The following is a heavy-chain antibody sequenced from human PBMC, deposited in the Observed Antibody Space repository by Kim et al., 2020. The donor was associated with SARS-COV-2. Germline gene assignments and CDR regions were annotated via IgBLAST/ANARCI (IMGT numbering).Heavy chain of an antibody. CDR2: ISSNGGST. Sequence: GGSLRLSCAASGFTFSSYAMHWVRQAPGKGLEYVSAISSNGGSTYYANSVKGRFTISRDNSKNTLYLQMGSLRAEDMAVYYCASSGYSYGYGYFDYWGLGTLVTVSS. V-gene: IGHV3-64*01. CDR3: ASSGYSYGYGYFDY. CDR1: GFTFSSYA. J-gene: IGHJ4*02. D-gene: IGHD5-18*01.